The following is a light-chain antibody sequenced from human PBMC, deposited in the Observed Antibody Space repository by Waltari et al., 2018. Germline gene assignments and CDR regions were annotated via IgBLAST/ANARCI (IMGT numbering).Light chain of an antibody. Sequence: QSLLTQPPSASGTPGQTVTISCSGSWSNIGTNVVSWYQQPPGTAPKLLIHSNSQRPSGVPDRFSCSKSGTSASLAISGLQSADEADYYCSAWDDSLNGHVIFGGGTKLTVL. J-gene: IGLJ2*01. CDR3: SAWDDSLNGHVI. CDR1: WSNIGTNV. CDR2: SNS. V-gene: IGLV1-44*01.